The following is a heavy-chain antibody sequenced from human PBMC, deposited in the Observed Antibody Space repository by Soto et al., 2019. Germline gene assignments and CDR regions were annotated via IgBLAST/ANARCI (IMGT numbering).Heavy chain of an antibody. J-gene: IGHJ5*02. CDR1: GFTFSSYA. D-gene: IGHD3-3*01. CDR3: ANDKNPSYYDFWSGYYNWFDP. Sequence: GGSLRLSCAASGFTFSSYAMSWVRQAPGKGLEWVSAISGSGGSTYYADSVKGRFTISRDNSKNTLYLQMNSLRAEDTAVYYCANDKNPSYYDFWSGYYNWFDPWGQGTLVTVSS. V-gene: IGHV3-23*01. CDR2: ISGSGGST.